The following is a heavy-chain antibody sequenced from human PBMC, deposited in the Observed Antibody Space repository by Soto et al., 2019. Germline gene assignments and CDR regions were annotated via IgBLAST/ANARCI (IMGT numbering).Heavy chain of an antibody. V-gene: IGHV6-1*01. J-gene: IGHJ6*02. CDR2: TYYRSKWYN. CDR3: ARESYGMDV. Sequence: QTPSLNCDISGDSVTSNSAAWHWIRQSPSRGLEWLGRTYYRSKWYNDYAVSVKSRITLNPDTPKNQFSLQLNSVTPEDTAIYYCARESYGMDVWGPGTTVTVSS. CDR1: GDSVTSNSAA.